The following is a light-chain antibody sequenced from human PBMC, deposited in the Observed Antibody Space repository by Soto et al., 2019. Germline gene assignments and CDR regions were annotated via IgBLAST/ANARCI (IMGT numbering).Light chain of an antibody. CDR3: AAWDDSLNGYV. Sequence: QSVLTRPPSASGTPGQRVTISCSGSSSNIGTNTVNWYRHLPGTAPKLLIYRNNERPSGVPDRFSGSKSGTSASLAISGLQSEDEADYYCAAWDDSLNGYVFGTGTKLTVL. CDR1: SSNIGTNT. J-gene: IGLJ1*01. CDR2: RNN. V-gene: IGLV1-44*01.